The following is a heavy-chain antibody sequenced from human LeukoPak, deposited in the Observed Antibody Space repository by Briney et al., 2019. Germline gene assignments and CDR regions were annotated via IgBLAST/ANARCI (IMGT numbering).Heavy chain of an antibody. CDR1: GFTFSSYS. CDR2: ISSSSSTI. CDR3: ARDGDPSAITMIVVGLFDY. J-gene: IGHJ4*02. Sequence: GGSLRLSCAASGFTFSSYSMNWVRQAPGKGLEWVSYISSSSSTIYYADSVKGRFTISRDNAKNSLYLQMNSLRDEDTAVYYCARDGDPSAITMIVVGLFDYWGQGTLVTVSS. V-gene: IGHV3-48*02. D-gene: IGHD3-22*01.